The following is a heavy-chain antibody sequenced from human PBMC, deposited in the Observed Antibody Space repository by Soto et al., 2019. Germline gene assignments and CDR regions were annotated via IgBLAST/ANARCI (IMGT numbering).Heavy chain of an antibody. V-gene: IGHV3-7*03. CDR2: INEGVSKK. CDR1: GFTFSNYW. Sequence: EVQLVESGGGLVQPGGSLRLSCAASGFTFSNYWMSWFRQAPGKVLEWVGKINEGVSKKWSADSVKGRFTISRDNAKNTLYLQLKSMGAEDTAVYYCVKDDGDYSFDSWGQGTLVTVSS. CDR3: VKDDGDYSFDS. D-gene: IGHD4-17*01. J-gene: IGHJ4*02.